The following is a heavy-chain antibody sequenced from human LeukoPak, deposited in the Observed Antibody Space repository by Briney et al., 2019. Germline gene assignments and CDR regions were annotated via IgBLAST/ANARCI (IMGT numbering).Heavy chain of an antibody. J-gene: IGHJ6*02. D-gene: IGHD5-18*01. CDR1: GFTLSSNY. CDR2: IYSGGST. Sequence: GGSLRLSCAASGFTLSSNYMSWVRQPPGKGLEWVSVIYSGGSTYYADSVKGRFTISRDNSKNTLYLQMNSLRAEDTAVYYCARVTKITSYGMDVWGQGTTVTVSS. V-gene: IGHV3-66*02. CDR3: ARVTKITSYGMDV.